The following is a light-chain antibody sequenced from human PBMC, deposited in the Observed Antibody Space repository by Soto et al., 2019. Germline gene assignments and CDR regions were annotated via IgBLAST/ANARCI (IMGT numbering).Light chain of an antibody. CDR1: QSVSSNY. V-gene: IGKV3-20*01. J-gene: IGKJ4*01. CDR2: GTS. Sequence: EIVLTQSPGILSLSPGDGATLSCRASQSVSSNYLAWYQQNPGQAPRLLIYGTSTRASGIPDRFSGSGSGTDFTLTITRLEPEDFAVYCCQQYGVSPATFGGGTKVDIK. CDR3: QQYGVSPAT.